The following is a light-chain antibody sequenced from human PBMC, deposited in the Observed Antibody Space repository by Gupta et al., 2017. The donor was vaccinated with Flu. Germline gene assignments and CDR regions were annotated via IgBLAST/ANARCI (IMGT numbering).Light chain of an antibody. V-gene: IGLV1-44*01. Sequence: QSVLTQPPSASGTPGQRVTISCSGSRSSIGTNTVNWYQQLPGTAPKLLISSNNQRPSGVPDRFSGSKSGTSASLAISGLQSEDEADYYCATWDGSLNGWVFGGGTKLTVL. CDR1: RSSIGTNT. CDR3: ATWDGSLNGWV. J-gene: IGLJ3*02. CDR2: SNN.